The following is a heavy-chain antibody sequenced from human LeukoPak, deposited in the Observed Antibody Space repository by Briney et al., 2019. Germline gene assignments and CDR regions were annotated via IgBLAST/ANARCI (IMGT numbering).Heavy chain of an antibody. CDR2: INPNSGGT. D-gene: IGHD4-17*01. CDR3: AANYGDYDLYYYYGMDV. V-gene: IGHV1-2*02. CDR1: GYTFTGYY. Sequence: ASVKVSCKASGYTFTGYYMHWVRQAPGRGLEWMGWINPNSGGTNYAQKFQGRVTMTRDTSISTAYMELSRLRSDDTAVYYCAANYGDYDLYYYYGMDVWGQGTTVTVSS. J-gene: IGHJ6*02.